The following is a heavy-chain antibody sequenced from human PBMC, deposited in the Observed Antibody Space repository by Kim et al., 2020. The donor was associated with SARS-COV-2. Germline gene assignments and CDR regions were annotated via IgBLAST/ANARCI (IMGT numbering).Heavy chain of an antibody. CDR1: VFAFNTYV. CDR2: ISGKGGTA. V-gene: IGHV3-64D*09. CDR3: VGEGGVLY. D-gene: IGHD3-10*01. J-gene: IGHJ4*02. Sequence: GGSLRLSCSGSVFAFNTYVMHWVRQAPGKGLEYVSSISGKGGTAFYTDSVKGRFTTSRDNSKRTLYLQMSSLRLEDTAVYYCVGEGGVLYWGQGTLVTVSS.